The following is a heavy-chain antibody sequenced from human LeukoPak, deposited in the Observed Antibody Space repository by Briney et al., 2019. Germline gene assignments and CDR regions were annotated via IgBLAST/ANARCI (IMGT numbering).Heavy chain of an antibody. D-gene: IGHD3-22*01. V-gene: IGHV3-23*01. CDR3: AKNLIVVVITEGFDY. Sequence: GGSLRLSCAASGFTFSSYAMRWVRQAPGKGLEWVSAISGSGGSTYYADSVKGRFAISRDNSQNTLYLQMNSLRAEDTAVYYCAKNLIVVVITEGFDYWGQGTLVTVSS. CDR2: ISGSGGST. J-gene: IGHJ4*02. CDR1: GFTFSSYA.